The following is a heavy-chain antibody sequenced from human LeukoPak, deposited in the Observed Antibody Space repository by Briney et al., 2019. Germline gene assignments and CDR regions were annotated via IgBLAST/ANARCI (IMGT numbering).Heavy chain of an antibody. Sequence: GGSLRLYCATSGFTFSNYAMSWVRQAPGKGLEWVSAISGSVSSASSTYHADSVKGRFTISRDNSKNTLYLQMSSLTADDTAVYYCARAGNTRFDYWGQGTLVTVSS. J-gene: IGHJ4*02. CDR3: ARAGNTRFDY. CDR2: ISGSVSSASST. V-gene: IGHV3-23*01. D-gene: IGHD2/OR15-2a*01. CDR1: GFTFSNYA.